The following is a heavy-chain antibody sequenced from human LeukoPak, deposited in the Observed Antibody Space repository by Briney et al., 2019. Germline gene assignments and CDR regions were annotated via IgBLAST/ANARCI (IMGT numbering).Heavy chain of an antibody. J-gene: IGHJ3*02. Sequence: SRTLSLTCAISGDSVSSNSAAWIWNRQSPSRGLEWLGRTYYRSKWYNDYAVSVKSRITINPDTSKNQFCLQLNSVTPEDTAVYYCAKGDAFDIWGQGTMVTVSS. CDR2: TYYRSKWYN. CDR3: AKGDAFDI. V-gene: IGHV6-1*01. CDR1: GDSVSSNSAA.